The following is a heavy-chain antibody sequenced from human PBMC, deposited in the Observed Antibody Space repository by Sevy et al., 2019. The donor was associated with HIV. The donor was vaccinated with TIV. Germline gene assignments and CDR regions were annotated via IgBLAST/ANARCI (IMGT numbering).Heavy chain of an antibody. Sequence: SETLSLTCTVSGYSISSGYYWGWIRQPPGKGMEWIGSIYHSGSTYYNPSLKSRVTISVDTSKNQFSLKLSSVTAADTAVYYCARDRGRVVATRHVLFFDYWGQRTLVTVSS. V-gene: IGHV4-38-2*02. D-gene: IGHD5-12*01. J-gene: IGHJ4*02. CDR2: IYHSGST. CDR1: GYSISSGYY. CDR3: ARDRGRVVATRHVLFFDY.